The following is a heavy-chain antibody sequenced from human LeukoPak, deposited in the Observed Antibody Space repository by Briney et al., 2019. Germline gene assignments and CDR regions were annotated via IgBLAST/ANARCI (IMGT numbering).Heavy chain of an antibody. Sequence: GGSLRLSCTASGFTFGDYAMSWVRQAPGKGLEWVGFIRSKAYGGTTEYAASVKGRFTISRDDSKSIAYLQMNSLKTEDTAVYYCTRDSYSSSWQGAQAYWGQGTLVTVSS. CDR3: TRDSYSSSWQGAQAY. V-gene: IGHV3-49*04. CDR2: IRSKAYGGTT. J-gene: IGHJ4*02. D-gene: IGHD6-13*01. CDR1: GFTFGDYA.